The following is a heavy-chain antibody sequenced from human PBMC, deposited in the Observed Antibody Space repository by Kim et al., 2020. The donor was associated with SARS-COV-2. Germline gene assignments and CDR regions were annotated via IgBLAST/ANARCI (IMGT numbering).Heavy chain of an antibody. V-gene: IGHV3-33*01. J-gene: IGHJ6*02. Sequence: YADPVKGRFTISGDNSKNTLYLKMNSLRAEDTAVYYCARDTRDYYGMDVWGQGTTVTVSS. CDR3: ARDTRDYYGMDV.